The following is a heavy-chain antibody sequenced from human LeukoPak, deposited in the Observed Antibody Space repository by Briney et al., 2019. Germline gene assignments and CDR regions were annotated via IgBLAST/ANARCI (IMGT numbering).Heavy chain of an antibody. Sequence: ASVKVSCKASGDTXTNYGFSLVRQAPGQGLEWMGWISLYNGNTKYAQKFQGRVTMTTDTSTSTAYMELRSLRSDDTAVYYCTRDRFQSFDIWGQGTMVTVSS. CDR2: ISLYNGNT. D-gene: IGHD2/OR15-2a*01. CDR1: GDTXTNYG. J-gene: IGHJ3*02. CDR3: TRDRFQSFDI. V-gene: IGHV1-18*01.